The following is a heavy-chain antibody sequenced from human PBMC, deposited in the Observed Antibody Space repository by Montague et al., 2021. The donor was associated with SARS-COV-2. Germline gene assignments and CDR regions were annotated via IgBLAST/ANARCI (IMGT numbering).Heavy chain of an antibody. V-gene: IGHV3-74*01. J-gene: IGHJ6*03. CDR2: INSDGSST. CDR3: ARDGVLRYFDWSPYYHNYMDI. Sequence: SLRLSCAASGFTFSSYWMHWVRQAPGKGLVWVSRINSDGSSTSHADSVKGRFTISRDNAKNTLCLQMNSLRAEDTAVYYCARDGVLRYFDWSPYYHNYMDIWGKGTTVTVSS. D-gene: IGHD3-9*01. CDR1: GFTFSSYW.